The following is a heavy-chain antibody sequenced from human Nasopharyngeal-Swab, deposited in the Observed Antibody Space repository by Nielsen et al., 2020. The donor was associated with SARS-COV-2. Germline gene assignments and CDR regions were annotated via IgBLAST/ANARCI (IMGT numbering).Heavy chain of an antibody. CDR1: GGSISSSSYY. D-gene: IGHD6-13*01. CDR3: VGSSWYGDYYYYYGMDV. J-gene: IGHJ6*02. Sequence: SETLSLTCTVSGGSISSSSYYWGWIRQPPGKGLEWIGSIYYSGSTYYNPSLKSRVTISVDTSKNQFSLKLSSVTAADTAVYYCVGSSWYGDYYYYYGMDVWRQGTTVTVSS. V-gene: IGHV4-39*07. CDR2: IYYSGST.